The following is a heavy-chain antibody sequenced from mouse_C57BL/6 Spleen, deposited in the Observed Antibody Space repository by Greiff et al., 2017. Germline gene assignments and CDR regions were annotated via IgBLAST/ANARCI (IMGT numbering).Heavy chain of an antibody. Sequence: EVNVVESGGGLVQPGGSLKLSCAASGFTFSDYYMYWVRQTPEKRLEWVAYISNGGGSTYYPDTVKGRFTISRDNAKNTLYLQMSRLKSEDTAMYYCAREDGGLLRGASWFAYWGQGTLVTVSA. D-gene: IGHD2-3*01. CDR1: GFTFSDYY. CDR2: ISNGGGST. J-gene: IGHJ3*01. V-gene: IGHV5-12*01. CDR3: AREDGGLLRGASWFAY.